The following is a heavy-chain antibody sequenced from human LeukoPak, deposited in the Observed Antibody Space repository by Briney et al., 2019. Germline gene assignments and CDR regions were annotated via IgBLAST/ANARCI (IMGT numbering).Heavy chain of an antibody. Sequence: ASVKVSCKASGYTFTSYYMHWVRQAPGQGLEWMGIINPSGGSTSYAQKFQGRVTMTRDTSTSTVYMELSSLRSEDTAVYYCAREYCSGGSCASFDYWGRGTLVTVSS. CDR1: GYTFTSYY. D-gene: IGHD2-15*01. J-gene: IGHJ4*02. CDR3: AREYCSGGSCASFDY. V-gene: IGHV1-46*01. CDR2: INPSGGST.